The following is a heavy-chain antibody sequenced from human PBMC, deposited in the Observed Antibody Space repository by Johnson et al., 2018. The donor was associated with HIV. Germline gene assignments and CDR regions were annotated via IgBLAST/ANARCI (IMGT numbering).Heavy chain of an antibody. J-gene: IGHJ3*02. Sequence: VQLVESGGGVERPGGSLRLSCAGSGFTFDDHGMSWVRQVPGKGLEWVSGINWSGGTTGYADSVKGRFTISRDNTKNSLYLQMNSLRAEDTALYYCATEGGIVAAQGDAFDIWGQGTMVTVSS. CDR2: INWSGGTT. CDR3: ATEGGIVAAQGDAFDI. D-gene: IGHD1-26*01. V-gene: IGHV3-20*04. CDR1: GFTFDDHG.